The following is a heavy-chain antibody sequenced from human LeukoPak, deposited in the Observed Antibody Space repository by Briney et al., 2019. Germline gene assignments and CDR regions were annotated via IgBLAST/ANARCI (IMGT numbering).Heavy chain of an antibody. V-gene: IGHV3-23*01. J-gene: IGHJ4*02. D-gene: IGHD5-12*01. CDR2: ISNSGGRT. Sequence: GGSLRLSCAASGFTFSSYAMSWVRQAPGKGLEWVSSISNSGGRTFYTNSVKGRFTISRDNSKITLYLQMNSLRAEDTAVYYCAKSYNGYESKPDYWGQGTLVTVSS. CDR3: AKSYNGYESKPDY. CDR1: GFTFSSYA.